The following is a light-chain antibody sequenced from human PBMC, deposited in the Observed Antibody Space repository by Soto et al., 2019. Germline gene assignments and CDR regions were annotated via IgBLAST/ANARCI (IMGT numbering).Light chain of an antibody. CDR1: SSNIGSNY. CDR2: RND. J-gene: IGLJ3*02. Sequence: QSVLTQPPSRSGTPGQRVTISCSGSSSNIGSNYVYWYQQLPGTAPKLLIYRNDQRPSGVPDRFSGSKSGTSASLAISGLRSEDEADYYCAAWDDSLSAWVFGGGTKVTVL. V-gene: IGLV1-47*01. CDR3: AAWDDSLSAWV.